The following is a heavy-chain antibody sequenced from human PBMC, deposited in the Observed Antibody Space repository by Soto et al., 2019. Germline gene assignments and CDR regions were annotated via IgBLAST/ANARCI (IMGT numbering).Heavy chain of an antibody. V-gene: IGHV1-2*04. CDR1: GYTFTDYS. CDR2: INPNTGGT. J-gene: IGHJ3*02. CDR3: ARPDRGGAHAFDT. D-gene: IGHD3-10*01. Sequence: QVQLVQSGAEAKKPGASVKVSCKVSGYTFTDYSIHWVRQPPGQGLEWMGWINPNTGGTNSPQDFQGWVPLHRAPTISTAHMGPGRLRHDDTAGYYCARPDRGGAHAFDTWGQGTIITVS.